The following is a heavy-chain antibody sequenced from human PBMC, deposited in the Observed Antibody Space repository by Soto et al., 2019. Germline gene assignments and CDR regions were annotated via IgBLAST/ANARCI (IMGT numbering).Heavy chain of an antibody. V-gene: IGHV3-7*01. CDR2: IKQDGSEK. CDR3: ARQGTFGVVIFDY. Sequence: GGSLRLSCAASGFTFSSYWMSWVRQAPGKGLEWVANIKQDGSEKYYVDSVKGRFTISRDNAKNSLYLQMNSLRAEDTAVYYCARQGTFGVVIFDYWGQGTLVTVSS. J-gene: IGHJ4*02. D-gene: IGHD3-3*01. CDR1: GFTFSSYW.